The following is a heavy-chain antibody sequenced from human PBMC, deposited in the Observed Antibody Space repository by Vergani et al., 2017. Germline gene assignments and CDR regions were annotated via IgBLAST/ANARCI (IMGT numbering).Heavy chain of an antibody. J-gene: IGHJ4*02. CDR3: AKISEVAIDY. CDR2: TWYDGNNK. D-gene: IGHD2-15*01. CDR1: GFTFNQYG. Sequence: QVQLVESGGGVVQPGRSLRLSCAASGFTFNQYGMHWVRQAPGKGLEWVAVTWYDGNNKQYADSVKGRFTISRDNSKNTLYLQMNSLRAEDTAVYYCAKISEVAIDYWGQGTLVTVSS. V-gene: IGHV3-33*06.